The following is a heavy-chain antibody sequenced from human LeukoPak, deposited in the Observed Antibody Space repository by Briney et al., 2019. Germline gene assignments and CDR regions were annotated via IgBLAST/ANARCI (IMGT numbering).Heavy chain of an antibody. CDR2: INSDGSST. Sequence: PGGSLRLSCAASGFTFSSYWMHWVRQAPGKGLVWVSRINSDGSSTSYADSVKGRFTISRDNAKNTLYLQMNSLRAEDTAVYYCAKDPRDCSSTNCYTAAAGFDYWGQGTLVTVSS. D-gene: IGHD2-2*02. CDR3: AKDPRDCSSTNCYTAAAGFDY. V-gene: IGHV3-74*01. J-gene: IGHJ4*02. CDR1: GFTFSSYW.